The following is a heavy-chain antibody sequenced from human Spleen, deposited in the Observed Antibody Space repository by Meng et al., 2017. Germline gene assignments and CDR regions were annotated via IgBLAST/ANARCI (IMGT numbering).Heavy chain of an antibody. Sequence: LVQPEAEVTKPGASVKVSGKASGSPFPASWLHWVRRAPGQGLEWMGRINPKSGDTHYAQRFQGRVTMTGDTSISTAYMELSGLRSDDTAMYYCARDEDISAAGKLFGDYWGQGTLVTVSS. CDR3: ARDEDISAAGKLFGDY. J-gene: IGHJ4*02. CDR2: INPKSGDT. D-gene: IGHD6-13*01. V-gene: IGHV1-2*06. CDR1: GSPFPASW.